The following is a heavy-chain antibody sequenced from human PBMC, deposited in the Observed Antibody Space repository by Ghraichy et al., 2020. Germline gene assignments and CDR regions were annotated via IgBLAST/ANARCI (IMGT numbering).Heavy chain of an antibody. D-gene: IGHD2-2*01. J-gene: IGHJ3*02. V-gene: IGHV4-31*03. Sequence: SETLSLTCTVSGGSISSGGYYWSWIRQHPGKGLEWIGYIYYSGSTYYNPSLKSRVTISVDTSKNQFSLKLSSVTAADTAVYYCARVPTNGCSSTSCYAFDIWGQGTMVTVSS. CDR2: IYYSGST. CDR1: GGSISSGGYY. CDR3: ARVPTNGCSSTSCYAFDI.